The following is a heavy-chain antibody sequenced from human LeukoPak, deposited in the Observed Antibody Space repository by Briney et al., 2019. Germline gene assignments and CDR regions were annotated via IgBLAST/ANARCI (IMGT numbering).Heavy chain of an antibody. CDR3: ARPQYYYGSGSYFGD. V-gene: IGHV1-46*01. D-gene: IGHD3-10*01. CDR2: MNPNDGST. Sequence: GASVKVSCKASGYTFTTYYMHWLRQAPGQGPEWMGIMNPNDGSTTYAQSFQGRVTMTRDTSTSTVYMELSSLRPEDTAVYYCARPQYYYGSGSYFGDWGQGTLVTVSS. CDR1: GYTFTTYY. J-gene: IGHJ4*02.